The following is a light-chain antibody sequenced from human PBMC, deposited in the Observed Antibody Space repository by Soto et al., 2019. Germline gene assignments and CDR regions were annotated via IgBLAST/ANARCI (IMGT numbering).Light chain of an antibody. J-gene: IGKJ4*01. CDR1: QDISDH. Sequence: DIQMTQSPSSLSASVGDRVTITCQASQDISDHLNWYQQKSGQAPNLLIYDASSLETGVPSRFNGGRSGTHFTFPITGLQPDDIGSYYCQQFESMPLTFGGGTKV. CDR3: QQFESMPLT. CDR2: DAS. V-gene: IGKV1-33*01.